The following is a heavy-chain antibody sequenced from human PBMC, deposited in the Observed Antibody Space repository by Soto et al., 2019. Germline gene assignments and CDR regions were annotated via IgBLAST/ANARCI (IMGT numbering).Heavy chain of an antibody. CDR2: ISYDGSSK. CDR3: AKGLEQLASGD. J-gene: IGHJ4*02. V-gene: IGHV3-30*18. Sequence: QVQLVESGGGVVQPGRSLRLSCAASGFTFSNYGMHWVRQAPGKGLEWVAVISYDGSSKYYADSVKGRFTISRDNSKNTLYLQMNSLRAEDTAVYYCAKGLEQLASGDWRQGTLVTVSS. CDR1: GFTFSNYG. D-gene: IGHD1-26*01.